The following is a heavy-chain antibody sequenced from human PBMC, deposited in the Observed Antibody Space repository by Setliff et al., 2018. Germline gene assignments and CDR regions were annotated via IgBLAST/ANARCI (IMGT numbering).Heavy chain of an antibody. CDR1: GASISTTYYY. CDR3: ARGPWKHSAYYYYYYMDV. J-gene: IGHJ6*03. Sequence: SETLSLTCSVSGASISTTYYYWDWIRQSPEKGLEWIGTIYQNGITYYNPSVKSRVTMSVDTSKNQFSLNLTSVTAADTAVYYCARGPWKHSAYYYYYYMDVWGKGTTVTVSS. CDR2: IYQNGIT. D-gene: IGHD1-1*01. V-gene: IGHV4-39*01.